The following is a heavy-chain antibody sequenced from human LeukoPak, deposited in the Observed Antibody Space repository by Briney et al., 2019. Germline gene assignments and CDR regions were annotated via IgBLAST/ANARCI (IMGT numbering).Heavy chain of an antibody. Sequence: GGSLRLSCAASGFTFSDYYMSWIRQAPGKGLEWVSYISSSSSYTNYADSVKGRFTISRDNAKNSLYLQMNSLRAEDTAVYYCARDWSTGTIDSWGQGALVTVSS. V-gene: IGHV3-11*06. J-gene: IGHJ4*02. CDR3: ARDWSTGTIDS. D-gene: IGHD1-1*01. CDR2: ISSSSSYT. CDR1: GFTFSDYY.